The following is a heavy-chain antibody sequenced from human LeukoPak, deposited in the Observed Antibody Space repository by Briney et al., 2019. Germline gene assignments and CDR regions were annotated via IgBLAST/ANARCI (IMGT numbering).Heavy chain of an antibody. D-gene: IGHD6-19*01. Sequence: PGGSLRHSCAASGFTFDDYAMHWVRQAPGRGLEWVSGISWNSGSIGYADSVKGRFTISRDNAKNSLYLQMNSLRAEDTALYYCAKDKVGAVAGRGAFDIWGQGTMVTVSS. CDR2: ISWNSGSI. J-gene: IGHJ3*02. CDR3: AKDKVGAVAGRGAFDI. V-gene: IGHV3-9*01. CDR1: GFTFDDYA.